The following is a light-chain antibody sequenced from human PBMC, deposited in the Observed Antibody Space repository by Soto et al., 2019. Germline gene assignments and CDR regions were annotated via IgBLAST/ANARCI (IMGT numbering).Light chain of an antibody. CDR3: SSYTSSSSVV. J-gene: IGLJ2*01. Sequence: QSAMTKPASVSGSPGQSITISCTGTSSDVGGYNYVSWYQQHPGKAPKVMIYDVSNRPSGVSNRFSGSKSGNTASLTISGLQAEDEADYYCSSYTSSSSVVFGGGTKLTVL. V-gene: IGLV2-14*01. CDR1: SSDVGGYNY. CDR2: DVS.